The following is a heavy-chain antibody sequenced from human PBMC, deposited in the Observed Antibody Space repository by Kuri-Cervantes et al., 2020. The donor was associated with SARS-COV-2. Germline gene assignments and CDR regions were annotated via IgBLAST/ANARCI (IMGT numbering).Heavy chain of an antibody. CDR1: GFTFSDYY. D-gene: IGHD3-22*01. CDR3: ARTYGLLRYVYYMDV. Sequence: GGSLRLSCAASGFTFSDYYMSWIRQAPGKGLEWVSYISSSGSTIYYADSVKGRFTISRDNAKNSLYLQMNSLRAEDTAVYYCARTYGLLRYVYYMDVWGKGTTVTVSS. V-gene: IGHV3-11*04. J-gene: IGHJ6*03. CDR2: ISSSGSTI.